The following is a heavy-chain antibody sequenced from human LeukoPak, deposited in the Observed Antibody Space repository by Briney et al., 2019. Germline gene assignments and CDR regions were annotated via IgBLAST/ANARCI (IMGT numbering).Heavy chain of an antibody. Sequence: HGASVKVSCKASGYTFTSYAMNWVRQAPGQGLEWMGWINTNTGNPTYAQGFTGRFVFSSDISVSTAYLQISSLKAEDTAVYYCARGGYCGGGSCYQPGATDYWGQGTLVTVSS. CDR3: ARGGYCGGGSCYQPGATDY. D-gene: IGHD2-15*01. CDR2: INTNTGNP. V-gene: IGHV7-4-1*02. J-gene: IGHJ4*02. CDR1: GYTFTSYA.